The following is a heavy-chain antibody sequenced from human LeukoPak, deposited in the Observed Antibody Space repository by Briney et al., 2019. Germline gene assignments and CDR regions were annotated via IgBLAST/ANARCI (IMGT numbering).Heavy chain of an antibody. CDR2: ILVGSGNT. Sequence: ASVTVSCKASGFTFTSSAMQWVRQARGQRLEWIGWILVGSGNTNYAQKFQERVTITRDMSTSTDYMELSSLRSEDTAVYYCAAASEIVVVTADAFDIWGQGTMVTVSS. V-gene: IGHV1-58*02. J-gene: IGHJ3*02. CDR1: GFTFTSSA. D-gene: IGHD2-21*02. CDR3: AAASEIVVVTADAFDI.